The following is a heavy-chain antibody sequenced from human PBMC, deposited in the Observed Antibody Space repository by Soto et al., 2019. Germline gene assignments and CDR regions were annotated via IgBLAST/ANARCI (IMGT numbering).Heavy chain of an antibody. CDR1: GASITNDAFF. CDR2: ITYGGSI. V-gene: IGHV4-31*03. J-gene: IGHJ4*02. D-gene: IGHD5-18*01. Sequence: SETLSLTCTVSGASITNDAFFWTWVRQHPEKGLEWLAYITYGGSIYYDPSLRSRLTVSIDKSKSQFSLNVRSVTAADTAVYYCARMERTQLWLLVQNWGQGLLVTVSS. CDR3: ARMERTQLWLLVQN.